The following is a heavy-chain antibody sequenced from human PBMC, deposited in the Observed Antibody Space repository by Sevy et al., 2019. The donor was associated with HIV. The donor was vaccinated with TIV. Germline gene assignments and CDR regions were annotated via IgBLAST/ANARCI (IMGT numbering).Heavy chain of an antibody. V-gene: IGHV3-23*01. CDR2: ISGSGGST. CDR1: GFTFSSYA. CDR3: AKATGIAVAGPYPFDY. Sequence: QLGGSLRLSCAASGFTFSSYAMSWVRQAPGKGLEWVSAISGSGGSTYYADSVKGRFTISRDNSKNTLYLQMNSLRAEDTAVYYCAKATGIAVAGPYPFDYWGQGTLVTVSS. D-gene: IGHD6-19*01. J-gene: IGHJ4*02.